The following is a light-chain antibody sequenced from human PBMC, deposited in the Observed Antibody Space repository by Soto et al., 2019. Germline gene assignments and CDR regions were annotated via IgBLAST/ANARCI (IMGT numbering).Light chain of an antibody. CDR1: QSISSW. V-gene: IGKV1-5*01. CDR3: QQYWIQPPT. CDR2: DAS. J-gene: IGKJ4*01. Sequence: DIPLTQPPSTLSASLRERVTLTCRASQSISSWLAWYQQKPGKAPKFLIYDASSVESGVPSRFSGSGSGTEFTLTISGLQPDDVAIYYCQQYWIQPPTFGGGTKVDI.